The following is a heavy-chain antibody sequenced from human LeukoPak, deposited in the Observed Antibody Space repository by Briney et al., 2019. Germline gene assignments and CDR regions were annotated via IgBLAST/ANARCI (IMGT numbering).Heavy chain of an antibody. J-gene: IGHJ6*03. CDR1: GFTFSSYA. V-gene: IGHV3-23*01. Sequence: PGGSLSLSCAASGFTFSSYAMSWVRQATGRGLEWVTAISGSGDSTHYADSVKGRFTISRDNSKNTLFLQMNSLRADDTAVYYCAKGGIAVASTSYYYYMDVWGKGTTVTISS. D-gene: IGHD6-19*01. CDR2: ISGSGDST. CDR3: AKGGIAVASTSYYYYMDV.